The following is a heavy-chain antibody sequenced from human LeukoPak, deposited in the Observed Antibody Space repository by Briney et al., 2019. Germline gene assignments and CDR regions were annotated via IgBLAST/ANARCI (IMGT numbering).Heavy chain of an antibody. Sequence: GGSLRLSCAASGFTFSSYAMSWVRQDPGKGLEWVSAISGSGGSTYYADSVKGRFTISRDNSKNTLYLQMNSLRAEDTAVYYCAKDYRGGGMTTVILAWGYWGQGTLVTVSS. J-gene: IGHJ4*02. V-gene: IGHV3-23*01. CDR2: ISGSGGST. CDR3: AKDYRGGGMTTVILAWGY. D-gene: IGHD4-17*01. CDR1: GFTFSSYA.